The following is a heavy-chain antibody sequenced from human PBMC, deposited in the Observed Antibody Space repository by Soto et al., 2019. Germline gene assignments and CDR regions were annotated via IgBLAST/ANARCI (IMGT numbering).Heavy chain of an antibody. Sequence: GASVKVSCKASGGTFSSYAISWVRQAPGQGLEWMGGIIPIFGTANYAQKFQGRVTITADESTSTAYMELSSLRSEDTAVYYCASGSQYYDSSGYYPGVDYWGQGTPVTVSS. J-gene: IGHJ4*02. CDR3: ASGSQYYDSSGYYPGVDY. V-gene: IGHV1-69*13. D-gene: IGHD3-22*01. CDR1: GGTFSSYA. CDR2: IIPIFGTA.